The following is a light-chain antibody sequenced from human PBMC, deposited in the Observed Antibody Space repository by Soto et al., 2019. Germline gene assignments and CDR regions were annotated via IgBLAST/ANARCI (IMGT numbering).Light chain of an antibody. Sequence: EIVLTQSPGTLSLSPGERATLSCRASQIVTSDYLAWYQQKPGQAPRLLIHGASTRASGIPDRFIGSGSGTDFTLPITRLEPEDFAVFHCQQYGRSPATFGQGTKLEIK. V-gene: IGKV3-20*01. CDR1: QIVTSDY. CDR3: QQYGRSPAT. J-gene: IGKJ2*01. CDR2: GAS.